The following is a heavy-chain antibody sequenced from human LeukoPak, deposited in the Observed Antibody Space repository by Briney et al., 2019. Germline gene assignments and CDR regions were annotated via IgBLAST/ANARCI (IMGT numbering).Heavy chain of an antibody. CDR2: INHSGST. Sequence: SETLSLTCAVYGGSFSGYYWSWIRQPPGKGLEWIGEINHSGSTNYNPSLKSRVTISVDTSKNQFSLKLSSVTAADTAVYYCASQYYYGSGSYEYWGQGTLVTVSS. CDR1: GGSFSGYY. D-gene: IGHD3-10*01. CDR3: ASQYYYGSGSYEY. J-gene: IGHJ4*02. V-gene: IGHV4-34*01.